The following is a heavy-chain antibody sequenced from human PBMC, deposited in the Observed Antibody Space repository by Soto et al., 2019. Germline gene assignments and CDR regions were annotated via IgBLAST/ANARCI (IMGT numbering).Heavy chain of an antibody. V-gene: IGHV4-59*08. J-gene: IGHJ4*02. CDR3: ARATYYDILTGSEFDY. D-gene: IGHD3-9*01. CDR1: GGSISSYY. CDR2: IYYSGST. Sequence: SETLSLTCTVSGGSISSYYWSWIRQPPGKGLEWIGYIYYSGSTNYNPSLKSRVTISVDTSKNQFSLKLSSVTAADTAVYYCARATYYDILTGSEFDYWGQGTRVTVSS.